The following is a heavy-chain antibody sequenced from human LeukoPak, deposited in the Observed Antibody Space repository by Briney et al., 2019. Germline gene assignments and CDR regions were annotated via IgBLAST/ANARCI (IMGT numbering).Heavy chain of an antibody. Sequence: VASVKVSCTASGGTFSSYAISWVRQAPGQGLEWMGGIIPIFGTANYAQKFQGRVTITADESTSTAYMELSSLRSEDTAVYYCARRGTTGTTSWFDPWGQGTLVTVSS. CDR2: IIPIFGTA. J-gene: IGHJ5*02. D-gene: IGHD1-1*01. V-gene: IGHV1-69*01. CDR3: ARRGTTGTTSWFDP. CDR1: GGTFSSYA.